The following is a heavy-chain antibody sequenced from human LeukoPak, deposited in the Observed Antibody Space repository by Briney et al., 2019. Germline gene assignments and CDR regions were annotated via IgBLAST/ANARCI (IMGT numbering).Heavy chain of an antibody. V-gene: IGHV4-34*01. CDR3: ASGRRSGWSSYYFDY. Sequence: SETLSLTCAVYGGSFSGYYWSWIRQPPGKGLEWIGEINHSGSTNYNPSLKSRVTISVDTSKNQFSLKLSSVTAADTAVYYCASGRRSGWSSYYFDYWGQRTLVTVSS. CDR1: GGSFSGYY. D-gene: IGHD6-19*01. CDR2: INHSGST. J-gene: IGHJ4*02.